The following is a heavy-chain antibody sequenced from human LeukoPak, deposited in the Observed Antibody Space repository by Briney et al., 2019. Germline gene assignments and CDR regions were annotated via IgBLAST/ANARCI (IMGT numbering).Heavy chain of an antibody. CDR2: INHSGST. J-gene: IGHJ3*02. CDR3: AREAFDI. Sequence: TCAXYGGSFSGYYWSWIRQPPGKGLEWIGEINHSGSTNYNPSLTSRVTISVDTSKNQFSLKPSSVTAADTAVYYCAREAFDIWGQGTMVTVSS. CDR1: GGSFSGYY. V-gene: IGHV4-34*01.